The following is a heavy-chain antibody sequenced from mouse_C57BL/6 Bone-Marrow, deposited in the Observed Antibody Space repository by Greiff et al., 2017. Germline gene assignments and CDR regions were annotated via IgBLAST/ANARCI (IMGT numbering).Heavy chain of an antibody. V-gene: IGHV14-4*01. CDR3: TTCYDGDPLDY. D-gene: IGHD2-3*01. CDR2: IDPENGDT. CDR1: GFNIKDAY. Sequence: VQLKESGAELVRPGASVKLSCTASGFNIKDAYMHWVKQRPEQGLEWIGWIDPENGDTEYASKFQGKATITADTASNTAYLQLSSLTSEDTAVYYCTTCYDGDPLDYWGQGTTLTVSS. J-gene: IGHJ2*01.